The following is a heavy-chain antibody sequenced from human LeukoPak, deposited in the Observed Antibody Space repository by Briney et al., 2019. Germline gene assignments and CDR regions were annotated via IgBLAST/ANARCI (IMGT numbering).Heavy chain of an antibody. J-gene: IGHJ4*02. CDR1: GFTLSRYW. D-gene: IGHD3-3*01. CDR3: ARDGPYYDFWSGYYSYYFDY. V-gene: IGHV3-7*01. CDR2: IKQDGREK. Sequence: PGGSLRLSCAASGFTLSRYWMSWVRQATGKGLEGGANIKQDGREKYYVDCEKGRFTISRDNAKNSLYLQMNSLRAEDTAVYYCARDGPYYDFWSGYYSYYFDYWGQGTLVTVSS.